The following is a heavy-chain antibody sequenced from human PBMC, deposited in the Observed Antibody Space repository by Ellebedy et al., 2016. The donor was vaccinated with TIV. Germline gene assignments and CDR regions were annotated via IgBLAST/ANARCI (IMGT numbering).Heavy chain of an antibody. Sequence: GESLKISCAASGFTVSSNYMSWVRQAPGKGLEWVSVIYSGGSTYYADSVKGRFTISRDNSKNTLYLQMNSLRAEDTAVYYCARDPHGSGYTYGMDVWGQGTTVTVSS. CDR2: IYSGGST. CDR3: ARDPHGSGYTYGMDV. CDR1: GFTVSSNY. D-gene: IGHD3-22*01. V-gene: IGHV3-66*01. J-gene: IGHJ6*02.